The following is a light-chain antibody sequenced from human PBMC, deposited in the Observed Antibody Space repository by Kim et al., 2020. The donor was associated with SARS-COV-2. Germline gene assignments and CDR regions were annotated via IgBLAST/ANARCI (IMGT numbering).Light chain of an antibody. Sequence: SPEERATLSCRASQNIDTYLAWYQQRPGQAPRLLVYDASNTATGVPDRFSGSGSGTDFTLTISSLEPEDYSLYYCQQRNSWPPAVTFGGGTKVDIK. CDR3: QQRNSWPPAVT. CDR1: QNIDTY. V-gene: IGKV3-11*01. J-gene: IGKJ4*01. CDR2: DAS.